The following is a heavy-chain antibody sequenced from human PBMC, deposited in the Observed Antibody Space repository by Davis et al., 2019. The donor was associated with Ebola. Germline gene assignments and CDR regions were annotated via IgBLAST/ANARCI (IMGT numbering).Heavy chain of an antibody. D-gene: IGHD2-21*02. J-gene: IGHJ4*02. CDR1: GYTFTNYG. CDR3: ASHCGGDCYTSG. CDR2: ISAYNGNT. Sequence: AASVKVSCKASGYTFTNYGITWVRQAPGQGLEWMGWISAYNGNTNYAQKLQGRVTMTTDTSTSTAYMEVGSLRSDDTAVYYCASHCGGDCYTSGWGQGTLVTVSS. V-gene: IGHV1-18*04.